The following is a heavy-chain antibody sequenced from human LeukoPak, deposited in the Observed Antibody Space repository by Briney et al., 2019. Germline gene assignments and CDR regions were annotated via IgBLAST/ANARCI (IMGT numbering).Heavy chain of an antibody. CDR3: AGAYCGGDCYSGRAFDI. CDR1: GGSMRSYY. D-gene: IGHD2-21*02. CDR2: VYHSGST. J-gene: IGHJ3*02. V-gene: IGHV4-59*12. Sequence: SETLSLTCTVSGGSMRSYYWTWIRQPPGKGLEWIGEVYHSGSTNYYPSLKSRVTISIEKSKNQFSLKLSSVTAADTAVYYCAGAYCGGDCYSGRAFDIWGQGTMVTVSS.